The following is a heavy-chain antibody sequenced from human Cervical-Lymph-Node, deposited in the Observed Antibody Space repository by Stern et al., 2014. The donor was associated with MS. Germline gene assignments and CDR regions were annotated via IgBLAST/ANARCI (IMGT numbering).Heavy chain of an antibody. D-gene: IGHD2-15*01. CDR1: GFTFSSYA. CDR3: AKDLVVVVVAPASDY. V-gene: IGHV3-23*04. Sequence: EMQLVESGGGLVQPGGSLRLSCAASGFTFSSYAMSWVRQAPGKGLEWVSAISSNGGSAYYADSVKGRFTISRDNSKNTLYLQMNSLRAEDTAVYYCAKDLVVVVVAPASDYWGQGTLVTVSS. J-gene: IGHJ4*02. CDR2: ISSNGGSA.